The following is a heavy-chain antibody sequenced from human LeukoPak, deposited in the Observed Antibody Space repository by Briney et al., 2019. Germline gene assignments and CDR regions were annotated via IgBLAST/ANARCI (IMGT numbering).Heavy chain of an antibody. D-gene: IGHD6-13*01. V-gene: IGHV3-23*01. CDR3: AKSPSWGPAAAGVRLGY. CDR1: GFTFSSYA. Sequence: SGGSLRLSCAASGFTFSSYAMSWVRQAPGKGLEWVSIVSISGGTTYFADSVKGRFTISRDNSENTLYLQMNSLRAEDTAVYYCAKSPSWGPAAAGVRLGYWGQGTLVTVSS. CDR2: VSISGGTT. J-gene: IGHJ4*02.